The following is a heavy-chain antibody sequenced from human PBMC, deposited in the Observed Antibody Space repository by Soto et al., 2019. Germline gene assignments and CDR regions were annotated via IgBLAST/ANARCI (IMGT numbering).Heavy chain of an antibody. CDR3: ARLTNSGPNPPFDY. J-gene: IGHJ4*02. Sequence: QVQLQESGPRLVKPSETLSLTCTVSGDSIGSHYWSWVRQSPGKGLECIGWIHYSGNYIYNPSLRGRVSMSLDTSRNQFSLRLTSVTAADTALYYCARLTNSGPNPPFDYWGQGTLVTVSS. CDR1: GDSIGSHY. CDR2: IHYSGNY. D-gene: IGHD2-2*01. V-gene: IGHV4-59*08.